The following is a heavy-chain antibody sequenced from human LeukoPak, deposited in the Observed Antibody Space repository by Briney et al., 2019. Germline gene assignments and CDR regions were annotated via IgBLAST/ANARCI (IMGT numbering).Heavy chain of an antibody. CDR1: GGSISSSSYY. V-gene: IGHV4-39*01. CDR3: ARVPTVTFFDY. D-gene: IGHD4-17*01. Sequence: SETLSPTCTVSGGSISSSSYYWGWIRQPPGEGLEWIGSIYYSRSTYYNPSLKSRVTISVDTSKNQLSLKLSSVTAADTAVYYCARVPTVTFFDYWGQGTLVTVSS. CDR2: IYYSRST. J-gene: IGHJ4*02.